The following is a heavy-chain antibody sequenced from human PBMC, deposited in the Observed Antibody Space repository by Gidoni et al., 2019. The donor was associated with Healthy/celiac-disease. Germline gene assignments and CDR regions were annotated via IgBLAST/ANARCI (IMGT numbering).Heavy chain of an antibody. V-gene: IGHV2-5*02. J-gene: IGHJ4*02. CDR1: GFPLSTRGVG. CDR3: AHRRIAARSGRLFDY. CDR2: IHWDDDT. Sequence: QITLKESGPTLVKPTQTLTLTCTFSGFPLSTRGVGVGWIRQPPGKALEWLALIHWDDDTRYSPSLKSRLTITKDTSKNQVVLTMTNMDPVDTATYYCAHRRIAARSGRLFDYWCQGTLVTVSS. D-gene: IGHD6-6*01.